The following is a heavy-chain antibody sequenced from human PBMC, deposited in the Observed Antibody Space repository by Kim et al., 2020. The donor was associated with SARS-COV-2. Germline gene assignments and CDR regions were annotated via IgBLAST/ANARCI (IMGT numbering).Heavy chain of an antibody. Sequence: TNYNPSLKSRVTISGDTSKNQFSLKLSSVTAADTAVYYCARDTVDTALDYWGQGTLVTVSS. CDR2: T. V-gene: IGHV4-59*01. J-gene: IGHJ4*02. CDR3: ARDTVDTALDY. D-gene: IGHD5-18*01.